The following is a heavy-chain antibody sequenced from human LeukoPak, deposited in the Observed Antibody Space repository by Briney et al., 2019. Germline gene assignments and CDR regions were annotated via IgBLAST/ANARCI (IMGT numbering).Heavy chain of an antibody. V-gene: IGHV4-61*01. Sequence: SETLSLTCTVSGGSVSSGSYYWSWIRQPPGKGLEWIGYIYYSGSTNYNPSLKSRVTISVDTSKNQFSLKLSSVTAADTAVYYCARSSLLWFGELFSWGQGTLVTVSS. J-gene: IGHJ4*02. CDR3: ARSSLLWFGELFS. CDR1: GGSVSSGSYY. D-gene: IGHD3-10*01. CDR2: IYYSGST.